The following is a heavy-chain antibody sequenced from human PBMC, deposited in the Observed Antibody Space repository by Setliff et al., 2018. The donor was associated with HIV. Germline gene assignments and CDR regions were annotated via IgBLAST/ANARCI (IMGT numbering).Heavy chain of an antibody. V-gene: IGHV1-69*10. CDR2: ISPIVGIP. CDR1: GGTLSTYA. J-gene: IGHJ5*02. CDR3: ARDRGVQDSSGYYSPYNWFDP. Sequence: SVKVSCKASGGTLSTYAISWVRQAPGQGLEWMGGISPIVGIPNYSQTFQGRVAITADKSTSTAYMELSRLRSEDTAVYYCARDRGVQDSSGYYSPYNWFDPWGQGTLVTVSS. D-gene: IGHD3-22*01.